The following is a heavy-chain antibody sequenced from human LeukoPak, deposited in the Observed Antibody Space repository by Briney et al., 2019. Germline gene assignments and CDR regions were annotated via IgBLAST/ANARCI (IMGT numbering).Heavy chain of an antibody. J-gene: IGHJ4*02. Sequence: PGGSLRLSCAASGXTFSSYGMHWVRQAPGKGLEWVVVLSYDGSNKYYADSVKGRFTISRDNSKNTLYLQMNSLRAEDTAVYYCAKDLVRGVYCSSTSCYVNYFDYWGQGTLVTVSS. D-gene: IGHD2-2*01. CDR3: AKDLVRGVYCSSTSCYVNYFDY. V-gene: IGHV3-30*18. CDR1: GXTFSSYG. CDR2: LSYDGSNK.